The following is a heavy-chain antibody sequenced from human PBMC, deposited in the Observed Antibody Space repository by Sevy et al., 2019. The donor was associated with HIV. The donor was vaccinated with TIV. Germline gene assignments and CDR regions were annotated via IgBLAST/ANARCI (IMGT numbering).Heavy chain of an antibody. CDR2: INPNSGGT. J-gene: IGHJ5*02. CDR1: GYTFTGYY. V-gene: IGHV1-2*05. CDR3: XXXXXXXXXXXXXXXXXXXXYWFDP. Sequence: ASVKVSCKASGYTFTGYYMHWVRQAPGQGLEWMGRINPNSGGTNYAQKFQGRVTMTRDTSISTAYMELSRLRSDDTXXXXXXXXXXXXXXXXXXXXXXXXXYWFDPWGQGTLVTVSS.